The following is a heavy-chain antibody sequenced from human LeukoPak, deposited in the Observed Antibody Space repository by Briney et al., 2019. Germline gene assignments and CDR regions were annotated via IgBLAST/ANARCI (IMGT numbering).Heavy chain of an antibody. CDR1: GFTFSSYA. V-gene: IGHV3-23*01. J-gene: IGHJ6*03. CDR3: AGRIQLWLDYYYYMDV. Sequence: PGGSLRLSCAASGFTFSSYAMSWVRQAPGKGLEWVSAISGSGGSTYYADSVKGRFTISRDNSKNTLYLQMNSLRAEDTAVYYCAGRIQLWLDYYYYMDVWGKGTTVTVSS. CDR2: ISGSGGST. D-gene: IGHD5-18*01.